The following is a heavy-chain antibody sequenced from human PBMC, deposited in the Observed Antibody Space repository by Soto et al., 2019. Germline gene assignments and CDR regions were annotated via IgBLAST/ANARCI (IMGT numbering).Heavy chain of an antibody. D-gene: IGHD3-16*01. CDR2: ISSSSSTI. J-gene: IGHJ6*02. V-gene: IGHV3-48*02. CDR3: ASPRMESSSNVWGYYYYGMDV. CDR1: GFTFSSYS. Sequence: GGSLRLSCAASGFTFSSYSMNWVRQAPGKGLEWVSYISSSSSTIYYADSVKGRFTISRDNAKNSLYLQMNSLRDEDTAVYYCASPRMESSSNVWGYYYYGMDVWGQGTTVTVSS.